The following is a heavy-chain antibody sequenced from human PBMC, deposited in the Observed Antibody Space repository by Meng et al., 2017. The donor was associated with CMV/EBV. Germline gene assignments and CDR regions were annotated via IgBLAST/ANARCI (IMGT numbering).Heavy chain of an antibody. D-gene: IGHD1-26*01. V-gene: IGHV1-2*02. CDR2: INPDSGAT. Sequence: ASVKVSCKASGYPFTAYYMHWVRQAPGQGLEWMGWINPDSGATNFARNLQGRVTMTRDTSISTAYMELSGLRSEDTAVYYCARNVGGDFWGQGTLVTVSS. CDR3: ARNVGGDF. CDR1: GYPFTAYY. J-gene: IGHJ4*02.